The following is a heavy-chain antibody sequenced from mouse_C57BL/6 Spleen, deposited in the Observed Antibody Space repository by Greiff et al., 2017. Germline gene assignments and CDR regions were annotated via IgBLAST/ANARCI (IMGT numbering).Heavy chain of an antibody. D-gene: IGHD1-1*01. V-gene: IGHV1-82*01. J-gene: IGHJ1*03. CDR3: ARAYYYGSSPNWYFDV. CDR2: IYPGDGDT. Sequence: QVQLQQSGPELVKPGASVKISCKASGYAFSSSWMNWVKQRPGKGLEWIGRIYPGDGDTNYNGKFKGKATLTADKSSSTASMQLSSLTSEDSAVCICARAYYYGSSPNWYFDVWGTGTTVTVSS. CDR1: GYAFSSSW.